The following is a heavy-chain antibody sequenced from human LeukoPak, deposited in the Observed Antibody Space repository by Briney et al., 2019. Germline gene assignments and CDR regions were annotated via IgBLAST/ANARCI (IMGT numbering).Heavy chain of an antibody. V-gene: IGHV3-64*01. D-gene: IGHD3-3*01. Sequence: GGSLRLSCAASGFTLSSYAMHWVRQAPGKGLEYVSAISSNGGSTYYANSVKGRFTISRDNSKNTLYLQMGSLRAEDMAVYYCARVLRFLEWAAGAFDIWGQGTMVTVSS. J-gene: IGHJ3*02. CDR1: GFTLSSYA. CDR2: ISSNGGST. CDR3: ARVLRFLEWAAGAFDI.